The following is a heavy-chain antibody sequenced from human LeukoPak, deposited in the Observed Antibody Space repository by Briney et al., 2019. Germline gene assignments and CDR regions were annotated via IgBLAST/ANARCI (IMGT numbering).Heavy chain of an antibody. CDR1: GFTFSSYS. CDR3: ARDIAVAGRNFDY. CDR2: ISSSSSSYI. Sequence: SGGSLRLYCAASGFTFSSYSMNWVRQAPGKGLEWVSSISSSSSSYIYYADSVKGRFTISRDNAKNSLYLQMNSLRAEDTAVYYCARDIAVAGRNFDYWGQGTLVTVSS. D-gene: IGHD6-19*01. J-gene: IGHJ4*02. V-gene: IGHV3-21*01.